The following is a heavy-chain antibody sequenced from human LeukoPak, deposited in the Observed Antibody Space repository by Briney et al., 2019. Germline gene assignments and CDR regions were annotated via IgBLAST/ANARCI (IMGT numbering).Heavy chain of an antibody. D-gene: IGHD2-2*01. V-gene: IGHV1-18*01. CDR1: GYTFTSYG. CDR3: ARVQLQDRPGYCSSTSCYSHMDV. Sequence: GASVKVSCKASGYTFTSYGISWVRQAPGQGLEWMGWISAYNGNTNYAQKLQGRVTMTTDTSTSTAYMELRSLRSDDTAVYYCARVQLQDRPGYCSSTSCYSHMDVWGKGTTVTVSS. J-gene: IGHJ6*03. CDR2: ISAYNGNT.